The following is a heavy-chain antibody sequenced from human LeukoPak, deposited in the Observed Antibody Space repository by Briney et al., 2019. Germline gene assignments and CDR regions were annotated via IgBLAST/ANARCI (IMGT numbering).Heavy chain of an antibody. CDR3: ARGIGGYSYGSGD. V-gene: IGHV1-2*02. Sequence: ASVKVSCKASGYTFTGYYMHWVRQAPGQGLEWMGWINHNSGGTNYAQKFQGRVTMTRDTSISTAYMELSSLRSEDTAVYYCARGIGGYSYGSGDWGQGTLVTVSS. D-gene: IGHD5-18*01. CDR2: INHNSGGT. J-gene: IGHJ4*02. CDR1: GYTFTGYY.